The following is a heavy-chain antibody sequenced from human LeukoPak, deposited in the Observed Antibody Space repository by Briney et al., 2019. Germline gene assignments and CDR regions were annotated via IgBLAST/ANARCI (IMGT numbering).Heavy chain of an antibody. CDR3: ARRIQGMAPYYFDY. CDR2: INSDGGST. J-gene: IGHJ4*02. V-gene: IGHV3-74*01. Sequence: MHWVRQAPGKGLVWVSRINSDGGSTSYADSVKGRFTISRDNAKNTLSLQMNSLRAEDTAVYYCARRIQGMAPYYFDYGGQGTLVTVSS. D-gene: IGHD5-24*01.